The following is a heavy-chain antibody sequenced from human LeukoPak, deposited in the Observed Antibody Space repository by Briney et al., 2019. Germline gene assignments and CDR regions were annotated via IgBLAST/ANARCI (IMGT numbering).Heavy chain of an antibody. J-gene: IGHJ6*02. V-gene: IGHV4-59*08. CDR1: GGSISSYY. CDR2: IDYIGTT. CDR3: ARHRRIGSSAYYYYGMDV. Sequence: SETLSLTCTVSGGSISSYYWSWIRLPPGKGLEWIGYIDYIGTTNYNPSLKSRVTISVGTSKNQFSLELSSVTAADTAVYYCARHRRIGSSAYYYYGMDVWGQGATVTVSS. D-gene: IGHD6-6*01.